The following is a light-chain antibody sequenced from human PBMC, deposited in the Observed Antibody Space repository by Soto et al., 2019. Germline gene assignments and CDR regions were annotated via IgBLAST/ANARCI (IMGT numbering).Light chain of an antibody. CDR1: SSDVGAYDY. J-gene: IGLJ2*01. CDR2: EVT. Sequence: QSALTQPASVSGSPGQSITISCTGTSSDVGAYDYVSWYQQHPGTAPKLIIYEVTKRPSGVPDRFSGSKSGNTASLTVSGLHTDDEADYYCSSYAGSDNLAFGGGTKLTVL. V-gene: IGLV2-8*01. CDR3: SSYAGSDNLA.